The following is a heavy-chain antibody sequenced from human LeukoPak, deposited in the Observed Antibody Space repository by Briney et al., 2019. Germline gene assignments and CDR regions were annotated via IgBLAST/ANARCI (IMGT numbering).Heavy chain of an antibody. D-gene: IGHD1-26*01. CDR2: TIPIFGIA. CDR3: ARDDSGSYSGDY. V-gene: IGHV1-69*04. CDR1: RYIFTGYY. Sequence: SVKVSCKASRYIFTGYYMHWVRQAPGQGLEWMGRTIPIFGIANYANKFKGRVTITADKSTSTDYMELSSLRSEDTAVYYCARDDSGSYSGDYWGQGTLVTVSS. J-gene: IGHJ4*02.